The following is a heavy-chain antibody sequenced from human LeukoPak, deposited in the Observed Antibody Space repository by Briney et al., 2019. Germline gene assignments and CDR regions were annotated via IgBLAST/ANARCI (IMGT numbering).Heavy chain of an antibody. D-gene: IGHD6-19*01. Sequence: GGSLRLSCAASGFTVSSNSMSWVRQAPGKGLEWVAVIWYDGSNKYYADSVKGRFTISRDNSKNTLYLQMNSLRAEDTAVYYCARDRVGYSSGWYVFDYWGQGTLVTVSS. J-gene: IGHJ4*02. V-gene: IGHV3-33*08. CDR2: IWYDGSNK. CDR3: ARDRVGYSSGWYVFDY. CDR1: GFTVSSNS.